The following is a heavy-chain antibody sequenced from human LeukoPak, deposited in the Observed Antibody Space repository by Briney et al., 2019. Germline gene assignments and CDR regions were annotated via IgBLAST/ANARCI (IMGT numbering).Heavy chain of an antibody. V-gene: IGHV1-18*01. J-gene: IGHJ3*02. D-gene: IGHD6-13*01. CDR3: ARAPLWYSRSDDAFDI. CDR2: ISAYNGNT. CDR1: GYTFTSYG. Sequence: GASVKVSCKASGYTFTSYGISWVRQAPGQGLEWMGWISAYNGNTNYAQKLQGRVTMTTDTSTSTAYMELRSLRSDDTAVYYCARAPLWYSRSDDAFDIWGQGTMVTVSS.